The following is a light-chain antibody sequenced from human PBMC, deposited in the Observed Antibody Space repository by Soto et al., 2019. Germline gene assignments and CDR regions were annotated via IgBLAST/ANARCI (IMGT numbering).Light chain of an antibody. CDR3: QQYNNWPPIT. J-gene: IGKJ5*01. Sequence: EIVLTQSPATLSLSPGERATLSCRSSQSVSNYLAWYQQKPGQAPRLLIYGASTRATGIPARFSGSGSGTEFTLTVSSLQSEDFAVYYCQQYNNWPPITFGQGTRLEI. CDR1: QSVSNY. CDR2: GAS. V-gene: IGKV3-15*01.